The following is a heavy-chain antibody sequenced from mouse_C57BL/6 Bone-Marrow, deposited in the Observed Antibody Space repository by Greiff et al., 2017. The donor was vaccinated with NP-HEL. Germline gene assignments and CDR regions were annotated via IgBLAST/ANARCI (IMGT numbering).Heavy chain of an antibody. Sequence: QVQLQQPGAELVKPGASVKMSCTASGYTFPSYWITWVKQRPGQGLEWIGDLYPGSGSTNYNEKFKSKATLTVDTSSSTAYMQLSSLTSEDSAVYYCARSGVYGYGVDYWGKGTTLTVSS. CDR3: ARSGVYGYGVDY. J-gene: IGHJ2*01. CDR1: GYTFPSYW. CDR2: LYPGSGST. D-gene: IGHD2-2*01. V-gene: IGHV1-55*01.